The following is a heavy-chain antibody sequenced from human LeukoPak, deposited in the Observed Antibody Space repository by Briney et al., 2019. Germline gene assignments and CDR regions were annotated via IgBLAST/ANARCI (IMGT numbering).Heavy chain of an antibody. CDR3: AGRVRGYSGY. D-gene: IGHD5-12*01. CDR2: INHSGST. V-gene: IGHV4-34*01. Sequence: SETLSLTCAVYGGSFSGYYWSWIRQPPGKGLEWIGEINHSGSTNYNPSLKSRVTISVDTSKNQFSLKLSPVTAADTAVYYCAGRVRGYSGYWGQGTLVTVSS. CDR1: GGSFSGYY. J-gene: IGHJ4*02.